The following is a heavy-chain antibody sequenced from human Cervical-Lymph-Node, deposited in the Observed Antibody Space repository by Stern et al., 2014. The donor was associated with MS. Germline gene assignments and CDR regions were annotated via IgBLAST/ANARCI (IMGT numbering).Heavy chain of an antibody. V-gene: IGHV1-69*01. J-gene: IGHJ4*02. CDR1: GASFSNNA. CDR2: IVSTFDKA. CDR3: TREHHGGNFAS. D-gene: IGHD4-23*01. Sequence: QVQLVQSGAEVMKPGASVKVSCKVSGASFSNNAISWVRQAPGQGHEWRGAIVSTFDKANYAQRFRVRVTITADESTSTAFLDLSSLRSGDTAVYFCTREHHGGNFASWGQGTLVTVSS.